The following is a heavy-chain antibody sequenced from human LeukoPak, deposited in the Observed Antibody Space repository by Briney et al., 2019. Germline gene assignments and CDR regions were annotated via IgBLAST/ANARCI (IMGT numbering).Heavy chain of an antibody. D-gene: IGHD1-26*01. CDR2: IIPVYGQA. J-gene: IGHJ3*02. Sequence: SSVPVSCKGSGGTFNNYSLNWVRQAAGQGLEWMGWIIPVYGQANYAQMFRDRVTITSDEATSTTYMELSSLRAEDTAVYYCARSGGLGASNADAFDIWGQGTTVTVSS. CDR3: ARSGGLGASNADAFDI. V-gene: IGHV1-69*13. CDR1: GGTFNNYS.